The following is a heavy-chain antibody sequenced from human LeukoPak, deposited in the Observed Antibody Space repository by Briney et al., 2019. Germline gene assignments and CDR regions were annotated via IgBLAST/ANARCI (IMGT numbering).Heavy chain of an antibody. J-gene: IGHJ4*02. V-gene: IGHV3-23*01. D-gene: IGHD3-9*01. CDR1: GFTFSSYA. CDR2: ISGSGGST. CDR3: AKVGYYDILTGYYNVKRDY. Sequence: GGSLRLSCGASGFTFSSYAMSWVRQAPGKGLEWVSAISGSGGSTYYADSVKGRFTISRDNSKNTLYLQMNSLRAEDTAVYYCAKVGYYDILTGYYNVKRDYWGQGTLVTVSS.